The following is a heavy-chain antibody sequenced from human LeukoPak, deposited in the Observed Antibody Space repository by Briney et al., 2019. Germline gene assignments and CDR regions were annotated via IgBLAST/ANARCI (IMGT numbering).Heavy chain of an antibody. J-gene: IGHJ4*02. CDR1: GFTFSSYA. CDR2: ISGSGDIT. CDR3: AKDGFFHSAGED. Sequence: GGSLRLSCAASGFTFSSYAMSWARQAPGKGLEWVSSISGSGDITYYADSVKGRCTISRDKSKNTLYLQMNSLRAEDTAVFYCAKDGFFHSAGEDWGQGTLVTVSS. V-gene: IGHV3-23*01. D-gene: IGHD2/OR15-2a*01.